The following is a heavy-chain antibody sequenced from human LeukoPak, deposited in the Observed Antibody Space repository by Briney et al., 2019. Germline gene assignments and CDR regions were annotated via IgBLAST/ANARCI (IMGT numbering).Heavy chain of an antibody. CDR2: IYPGDSDT. D-gene: IGHD3-22*01. CDR3: ARPNYDSSGYTTSFDY. V-gene: IGHV5-51*01. CDR1: GYSFTNYW. J-gene: IGHJ4*02. Sequence: GESLKISCKASGYSFTNYWIAWVRQMSGKGLEWMGTIYPGDSDTRYSPSFQGQVTISADKSISTAYLQWSSLKASDTAMYYCARPNYDSSGYTTSFDYWGQGTLVTVSS.